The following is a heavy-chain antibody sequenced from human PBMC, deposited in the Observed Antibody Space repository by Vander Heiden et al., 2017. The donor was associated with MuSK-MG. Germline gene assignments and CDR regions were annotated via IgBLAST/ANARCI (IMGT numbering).Heavy chain of an antibody. CDR1: GFSLITSGMC. D-gene: IGHD4-4*01. V-gene: IGHV2-70*01. J-gene: IGHJ6*03. CDR3: ARDYKTSSAGYYYHMDA. CDR2: IDWDCNT. Sequence: QVTLMESGPALVKPTQTLTLTCSFSGFSLITSGMCVSWIRQPPGKALEWLALIDWDCNTYHSTSLKPRLTVSKGTSQNQVVLTMTNIDPVDTATYYCARDYKTSSAGYYYHMDAWGKGTTVTVSS.